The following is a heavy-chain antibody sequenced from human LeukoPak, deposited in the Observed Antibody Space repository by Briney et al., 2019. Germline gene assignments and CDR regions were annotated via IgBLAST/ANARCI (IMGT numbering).Heavy chain of an antibody. Sequence: GGSLRLSCAASGFTFSDHYFAWIRQAPGKGLEWISYISNSANTIYYADSVRGRFTISRDNAKNSLFLQMNSLRVEDTAVYYCVRGPDYYYDSSGSFDYWGHGTLVTVSS. CDR1: GFTFSDHY. CDR2: ISNSANTI. V-gene: IGHV3-11*04. J-gene: IGHJ4*01. D-gene: IGHD3-22*01. CDR3: VRGPDYYYDSSGSFDY.